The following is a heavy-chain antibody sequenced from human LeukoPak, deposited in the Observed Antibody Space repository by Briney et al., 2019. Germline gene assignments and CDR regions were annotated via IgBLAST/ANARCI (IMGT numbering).Heavy chain of an antibody. CDR3: AKHRFLEWTNDY. Sequence: PGGSLRLSCAASGFTFSSYSMSWVRQAPGKGLEWVSAISGSGGSTYYADSVKGRFTISRDNSKNTLYLQMNSLRAEDTAVYYCAKHRFLEWTNDYWGQGTLVTVSS. CDR1: GFTFSSYS. J-gene: IGHJ4*02. D-gene: IGHD3-3*01. CDR2: ISGSGGST. V-gene: IGHV3-23*01.